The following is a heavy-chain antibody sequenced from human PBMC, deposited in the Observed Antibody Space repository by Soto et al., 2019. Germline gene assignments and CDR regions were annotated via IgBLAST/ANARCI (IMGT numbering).Heavy chain of an antibody. CDR2: IYYSGST. D-gene: IGHD1-26*01. J-gene: IGHJ3*02. CDR3: ARHNVGGRNAFDI. CDR1: GGSISSYY. V-gene: IGHV4-59*08. Sequence: ETLSLTCTVSGGSISSYYWSWIRQPPGKGLEWIGYIYYSGSTNYNPSLKSRVTISVDTSKNQFSLKLSSVTAADTAVYYCARHNVGGRNAFDIWGQGTMVTVSS.